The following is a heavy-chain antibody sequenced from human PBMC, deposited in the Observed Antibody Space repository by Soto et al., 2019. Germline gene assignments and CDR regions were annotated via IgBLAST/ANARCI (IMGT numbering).Heavy chain of an antibody. Sequence: QVQLVESGGGVVQPGRSLRLSCAASGFTFSSYAMHWVRQAPGKGLEWVAVISYDGSNKYYADSVKGRFTISRDNSKNTRYLQMNRLRAEDTAVYYCARDPMGRYYGSGSYYFDYWGQGTLVTVSS. CDR2: ISYDGSNK. D-gene: IGHD3-10*01. V-gene: IGHV3-30-3*01. CDR3: ARDPMGRYYGSGSYYFDY. J-gene: IGHJ4*02. CDR1: GFTFSSYA.